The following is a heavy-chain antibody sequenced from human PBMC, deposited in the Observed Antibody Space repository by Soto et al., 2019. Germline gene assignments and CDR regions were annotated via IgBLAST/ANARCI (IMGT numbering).Heavy chain of an antibody. CDR3: AKARGAMIYAISVYGMDV. CDR1: GFSFSSFA. V-gene: IGHV3-23*01. D-gene: IGHD2-8*01. J-gene: IGHJ6*02. Sequence: EVQLLESGGGFIHPGGSLRLSCAASGFSFSSFAMNWVRQAPGKGLEWVSIISGSADSTFYADSVKGRFTIPRDNSKSKLYLQINSLRAEDTAVYYCAKARGAMIYAISVYGMDVWGQGTTVTVSS. CDR2: ISGSADST.